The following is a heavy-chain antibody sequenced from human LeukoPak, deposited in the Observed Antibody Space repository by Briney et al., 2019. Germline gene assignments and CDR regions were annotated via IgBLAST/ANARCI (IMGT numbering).Heavy chain of an antibody. J-gene: IGHJ4*02. Sequence: GGSLRLSCAASGFSFSSYAMHWVRQAPGKGLEWVSSISSSSSYIYYADSVKGRFTISRDNAKNSLYLQMNSLRAEDTAVYYCARVGEKAFHLWPEIDYWGQGTLVTVSS. CDR3: ARVGEKAFHLWPEIDY. CDR2: ISSSSSYI. D-gene: IGHD5-24*01. V-gene: IGHV3-21*01. CDR1: GFSFSSYA.